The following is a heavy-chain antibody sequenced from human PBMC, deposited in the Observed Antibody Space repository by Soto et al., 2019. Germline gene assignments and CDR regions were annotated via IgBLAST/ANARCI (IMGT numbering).Heavy chain of an antibody. D-gene: IGHD6-19*01. V-gene: IGHV1-2*02. CDR3: ARARNSSGWYYFDY. CDR2: INPNSGGT. Sequence: GSVKECYKSSGYTFTGYYIHLVRQAPGQGLEWMGWINPNSGGTNYAQKFQGRVTMTRDTSISTAYMELSRLRSDDTAVYYCARARNSSGWYYFDYWGQGTLVTVSS. CDR1: GYTFTGYY. J-gene: IGHJ4*02.